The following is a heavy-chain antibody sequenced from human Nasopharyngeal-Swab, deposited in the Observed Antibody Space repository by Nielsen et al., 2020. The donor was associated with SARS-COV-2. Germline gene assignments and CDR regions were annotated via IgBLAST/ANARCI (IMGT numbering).Heavy chain of an antibody. CDR1: GFTFGSYA. CDR3: AKIPQRTYGPRYNWFDP. CDR2: ISGSGGTT. Sequence: GESLKISCAASGFTFGSYAMNWVRQAPGKGLEWASSISGSGGTTYYADSVKGRFTISRDNSKSTLDLQMNSLRDEDTAIYYCAKIPQRTYGPRYNWFDPWGQGTLVTVSS. J-gene: IGHJ5*02. V-gene: IGHV3-23*01. D-gene: IGHD1-1*01.